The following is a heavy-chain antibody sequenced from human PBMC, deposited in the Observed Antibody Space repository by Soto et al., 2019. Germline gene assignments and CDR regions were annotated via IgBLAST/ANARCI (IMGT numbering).Heavy chain of an antibody. V-gene: IGHV3-15*01. Sequence: EVQLVESGGGLVQPGGSLRLSCAASGFTFNNAWMSWVRQAPGKGLEWVGRIKSKADGGTTEYVAPVKGRFSISRDDSKTTLYLQMNSLKIEHTAMYYCTKGIFGGDSSWYWGQGTLVTVSS. J-gene: IGHJ4*02. D-gene: IGHD6-13*01. CDR2: IKSKADGGTT. CDR3: TKGIFGGDSSWY. CDR1: GFTFNNAW.